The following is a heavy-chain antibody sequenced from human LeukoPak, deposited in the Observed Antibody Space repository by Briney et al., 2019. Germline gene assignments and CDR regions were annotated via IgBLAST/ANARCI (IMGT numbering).Heavy chain of an antibody. Sequence: ASVRVSCKASGYTFTIDYMHWVRHTPGQGLEWMGVINPSGGSTSYAQKFQGRVTMNRDTSTSTVYMELRRLRSEDKAVYYCARDHIVVVPGDMENYYYYGMDVWGKGTRDSVSS. D-gene: IGHD2-2*01. CDR2: INPSGGST. J-gene: IGHJ6*04. V-gene: IGHV1-46*01. CDR3: ARDHIVVVPGDMENYYYYGMDV. CDR1: GYTFTIDY.